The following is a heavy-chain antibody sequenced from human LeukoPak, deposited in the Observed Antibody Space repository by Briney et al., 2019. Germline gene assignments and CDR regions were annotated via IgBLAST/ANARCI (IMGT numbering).Heavy chain of an antibody. D-gene: IGHD6-13*01. CDR3: AKGGGTGYSSSWYSN. V-gene: IGHV3-30*04. J-gene: IGHJ4*02. CDR1: GFTFSTYA. Sequence: GGSLRLSCAASGFTFSTYAIHWVRQAPGKGVEGVAGISLDGGNTFHADSVKGRFTISRDNSKNTLYLQMNSLRPEDTALYYCAKGGGTGYSSSWYSNWGQGTLVTVSS. CDR2: ISLDGGNT.